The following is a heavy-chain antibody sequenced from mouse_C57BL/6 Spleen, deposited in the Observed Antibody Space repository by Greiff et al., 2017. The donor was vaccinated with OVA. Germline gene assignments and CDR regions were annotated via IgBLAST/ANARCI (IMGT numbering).Heavy chain of an antibody. V-gene: IGHV1-53*01. CDR2: INPSNGGT. CDR1: GYTFTSYW. Sequence: QVQLQQSGPELVKPGASVKLSCKASGYTFTSYWMHWVKQRPGQGLEWIGNINPSNGGTNYNEKFKSKATLTVDKSSSTAYMQLSSLTSEDSAVYYCARVDGYYAYFDYWGQGTTLTVSS. J-gene: IGHJ2*01. CDR3: ARVDGYYAYFDY. D-gene: IGHD2-3*01.